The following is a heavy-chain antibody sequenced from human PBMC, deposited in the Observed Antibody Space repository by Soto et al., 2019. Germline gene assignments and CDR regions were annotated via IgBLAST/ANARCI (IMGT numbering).Heavy chain of an antibody. J-gene: IGHJ4*02. CDR1: GDPISSYY. CDR3: GRVEMVEQVIDY. Sequence: AETLSLTCTVSGDPISSYYWSWIRQPPGKGLQWIGSIFYSGGTAYNPSLKSRGTISLDMTKKQLSLKLTSVTAADKAAYFCGRVEMVEQVIDYWGQGTQVTVSS. CDR2: IFYSGGT. D-gene: IGHD2-8*01. V-gene: IGHV4-59*01.